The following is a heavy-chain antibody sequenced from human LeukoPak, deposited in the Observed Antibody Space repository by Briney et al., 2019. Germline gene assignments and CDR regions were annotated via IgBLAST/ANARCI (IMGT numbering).Heavy chain of an antibody. CDR1: GFPFSSYW. V-gene: IGHV3-7*04. CDR3: TRVGYIDEGIDY. CDR2: IKQDGSEK. D-gene: IGHD5-24*01. Sequence: GGSLRLSCVASGFPFSSYWMTWVRQAPGKGPEWVANIKQDGSEKSYVDSVKGRFTISRDNAKNSLYLQINSLRAEDTAIYYCTRVGYIDEGIDYWGQGTLVTVSS. J-gene: IGHJ4*02.